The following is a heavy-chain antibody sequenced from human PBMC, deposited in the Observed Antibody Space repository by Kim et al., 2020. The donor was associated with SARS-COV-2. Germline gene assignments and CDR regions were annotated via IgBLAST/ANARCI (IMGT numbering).Heavy chain of an antibody. J-gene: IGHJ4*02. Sequence: GALRLSCAASGFTFSSHIMYWVRQAPGKGLEWVSTILNSGATTYYADSVKGRFTISRDNSKNTLYLQMNSLRAEDTALYYCARRDIVTANKGHFDYRGQGTLVTVSS. V-gene: IGHV3-23*01. CDR3: ARRDIVTANKGHFDY. CDR2: ILNSGATT. D-gene: IGHD5-12*01. CDR1: GFTFSSHI.